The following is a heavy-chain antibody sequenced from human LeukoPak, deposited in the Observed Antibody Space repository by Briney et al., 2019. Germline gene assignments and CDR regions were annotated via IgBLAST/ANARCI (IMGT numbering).Heavy chain of an antibody. CDR2: IIPILGIA. J-gene: IGHJ4*02. D-gene: IGHD1-26*01. CDR3: ASVPKWELWVYYFDY. Sequence: GASVKLSCKASGGTFSSYAISCVRRAPGQGLEWMGRIIPILGIANYAQKFHGRVTITADKSTSTAYMELSSLRSEDTAVYYCASVPKWELWVYYFDYWGQGTRVTVSS. V-gene: IGHV1-69*04. CDR1: GGTFSSYA.